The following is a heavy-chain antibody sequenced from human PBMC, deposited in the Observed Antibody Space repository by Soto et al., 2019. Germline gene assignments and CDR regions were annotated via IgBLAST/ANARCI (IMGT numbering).Heavy chain of an antibody. Sequence: QVQLVESGGGVVQPGTSLRLSCEASGFTCSGFGMHWVRQAPCKGLEWVAVIWYDGSKKYYADWVKGRFTIYRDNSKNALYLQMTSLRAEATAVYYCARGRGGSYGGNSAHFDIWGQGTLVTVSS. CDR3: ARGRGGSYGGNSAHFDI. CDR1: GFTCSGFG. CDR2: IWYDGSKK. J-gene: IGHJ3*02. V-gene: IGHV3-33*01. D-gene: IGHD4-17*01.